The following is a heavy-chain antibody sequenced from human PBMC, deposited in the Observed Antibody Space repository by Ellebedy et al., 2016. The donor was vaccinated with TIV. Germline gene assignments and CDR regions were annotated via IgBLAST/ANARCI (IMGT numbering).Heavy chain of an antibody. CDR3: ARRGSYGDYAVQINSWFDR. V-gene: IGHV3-7*01. Sequence: GGSLRLSCAASGFSFRSYWMSWVRQAPGKGLEWVANIYQDGSDEYYVDSVKGRFTISRDNDNKALFLKMNSLRVEDTAVYYCARRGSYGDYAVQINSWFDRWGRGTLVTVSS. CDR1: GFSFRSYW. D-gene: IGHD4-17*01. J-gene: IGHJ5*02. CDR2: IYQDGSDE.